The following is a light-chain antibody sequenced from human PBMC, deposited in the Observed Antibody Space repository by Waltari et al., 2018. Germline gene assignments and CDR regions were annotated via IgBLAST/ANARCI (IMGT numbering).Light chain of an antibody. CDR2: DVT. V-gene: IGLV2-11*01. CDR1: SSDVGGYNF. J-gene: IGLJ1*01. CDR3: CSYAGSYTYV. Sequence: QSALTQPRPVSGSPGQAVTISCTGTSSDVGGYNFVSWYQQHPGKAPKLKIYDVTKRPSGVPDRSSCTNAGNTASLTSSGLQAEYDADYCCCSYAGSYTYVFGTGTKVTVL.